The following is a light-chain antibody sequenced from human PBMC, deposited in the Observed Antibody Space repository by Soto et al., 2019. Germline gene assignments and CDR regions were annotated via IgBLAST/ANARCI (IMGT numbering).Light chain of an antibody. CDR2: EGS. CDR3: CSYAGSRTLV. V-gene: IGLV2-23*01. CDR1: SSDVGSYNL. J-gene: IGLJ2*01. Sequence: QSALTQPASVSGSPGQSITISCTGTSSDVGSYNLVSWYQQHPGKAPKLMIYEGSKRPSGVSNRFSGSKSGNTASLTISGLQAEDEADYYCCSYAGSRTLVFCGGTKLTVL.